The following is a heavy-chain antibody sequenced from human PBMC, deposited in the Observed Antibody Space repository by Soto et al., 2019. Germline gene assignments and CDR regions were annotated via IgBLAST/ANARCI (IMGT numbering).Heavy chain of an antibody. Sequence: QVQLVESGGGVVRPGRSLRLSCAASGFTFSNYALHWVRQAPGKGLEWVAVISDDGSNKYYADSVKGRFTISRDNSKNTLYLQMNSLRAEDTAMYYCARDRFASSWSYFDYWGQGTPVTVSS. CDR3: ARDRFASSWSYFDY. CDR2: ISDDGSNK. J-gene: IGHJ4*02. CDR1: GFTFSNYA. V-gene: IGHV3-30-3*01. D-gene: IGHD6-13*01.